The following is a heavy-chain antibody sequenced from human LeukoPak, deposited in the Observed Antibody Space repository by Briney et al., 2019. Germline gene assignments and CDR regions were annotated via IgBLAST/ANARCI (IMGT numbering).Heavy chain of an antibody. CDR3: VKALTLSGTYLGD. J-gene: IGHJ4*02. CDR2: ISYDGSNK. D-gene: IGHD3-10*01. Sequence: QPGGSLRLSCAASGFTFSSYAMHWVRQAPGKGLEWVAVISYDGSNKYYADSVKGRFTISRDNSKNTLYLQMNSLRAEDTALYYCVKALTLSGTYLGDWGQGTLVTVFS. V-gene: IGHV3-30-3*01. CDR1: GFTFSSYA.